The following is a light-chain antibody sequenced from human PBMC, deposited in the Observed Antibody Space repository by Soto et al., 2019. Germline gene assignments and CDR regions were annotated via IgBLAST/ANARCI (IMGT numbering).Light chain of an antibody. V-gene: IGKV3-11*01. Sequence: EIVLTQSPATLSLSPGERATLSCRASQSVSSYLAWYQQKPGQAPRLLIYDASNRATGIPARFSGSGSGTDFTLTISSLEPEDFAVYYCQQRSNWPPITFGGGTKVDI. CDR2: DAS. CDR3: QQRSNWPPIT. CDR1: QSVSSY. J-gene: IGKJ4*01.